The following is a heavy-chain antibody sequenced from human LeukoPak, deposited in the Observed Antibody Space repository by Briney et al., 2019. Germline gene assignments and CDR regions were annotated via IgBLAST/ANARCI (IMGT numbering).Heavy chain of an antibody. CDR3: AASDYFHF. V-gene: IGHV3-9*01. Sequence: TGGSLRLSCAASGFTFDDYAMHWVRQAPGKGLEWVSGISWNSGSIGYADSVKGRFTISRDNAKNSLYLQMNSLRAEDTAVYYCAASDYFHFWGQGTLVTVSS. D-gene: IGHD2-21*01. J-gene: IGHJ4*02. CDR1: GFTFDDYA. CDR2: ISWNSGSI.